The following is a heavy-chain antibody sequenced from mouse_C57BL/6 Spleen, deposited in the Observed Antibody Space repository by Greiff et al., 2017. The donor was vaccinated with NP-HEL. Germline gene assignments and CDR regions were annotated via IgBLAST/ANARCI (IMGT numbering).Heavy chain of an antibody. V-gene: IGHV2-6*01. Sequence: VQLVESGPGLVAPSQSLSITCTVSGFSLTSYGVDWVRQSPGKGLEWLGVIWGVGSTNYNSALKSRLSISKDNSKSQVFLKMNSLQTDDTAMYYCASVDWEGAMDYWGQGTSVTVSS. CDR3: ASVDWEGAMDY. J-gene: IGHJ4*01. CDR1: GFSLTSYG. D-gene: IGHD4-1*01. CDR2: IWGVGST.